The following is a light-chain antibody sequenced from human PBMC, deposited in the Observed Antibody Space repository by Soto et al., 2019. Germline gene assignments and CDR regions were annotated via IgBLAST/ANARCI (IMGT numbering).Light chain of an antibody. CDR2: GAS. J-gene: IGKJ4*01. Sequence: EIVMTQSPATLSVSPGERATLSCRASQSVSSYLAWYQQKPGQAPRLLIFGASSRATGIPARFSGSGSGTEFAVTISSLQSEDFTVYYCQQYNNWPLTFGGGTKVEIK. V-gene: IGKV3-15*01. CDR1: QSVSSY. CDR3: QQYNNWPLT.